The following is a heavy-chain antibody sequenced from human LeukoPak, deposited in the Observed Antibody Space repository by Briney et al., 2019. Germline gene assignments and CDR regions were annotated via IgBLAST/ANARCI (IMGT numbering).Heavy chain of an antibody. J-gene: IGHJ4*02. CDR1: GFTFSSYT. V-gene: IGHV3-48*04. CDR3: ARDPPLLWFGELLKALDY. D-gene: IGHD3-10*01. Sequence: GGSLRLSCAASGFTFSSYTMNWVRQPPGKGLEWVSNIGTSSTTIYYADSVKGRFTISRDNAKNSLYLQMNSLRAEDTAVYYCARDPPLLWFGELLKALDYWGQGTLVTVSS. CDR2: IGTSSTTI.